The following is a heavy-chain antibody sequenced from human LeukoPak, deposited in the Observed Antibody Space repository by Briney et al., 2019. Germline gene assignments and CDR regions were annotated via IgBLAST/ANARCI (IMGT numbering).Heavy chain of an antibody. V-gene: IGHV1-69*05. Sequence: SVKVSCKASGGTFSSYAISWVRQAPGQGLEWMGGIIPIFGTANYAQKFQGRVTITTDESTSTAYMELSSLRSEDTAVYYCASSPKYRSGFGGWYNWFDPWGQGTLVTVSS. CDR2: IIPIFGTA. CDR1: GGTFSSYA. D-gene: IGHD5-12*01. CDR3: ASSPKYRSGFGGWYNWFDP. J-gene: IGHJ5*02.